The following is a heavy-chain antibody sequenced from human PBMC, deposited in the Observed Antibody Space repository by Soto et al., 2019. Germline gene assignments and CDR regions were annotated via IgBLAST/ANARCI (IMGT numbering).Heavy chain of an antibody. CDR3: AKSQSGSFFAAFDV. CDR2: IFGIGRTS. D-gene: IGHD1-26*01. CDR1: GFNFSSDV. Sequence: GSLRLSCAASGFNFSSDVMNWVRQAPGKGLEWVASIFGIGRTSYYADSVKDRFTISRDNSKNTLYLQLNSLRVEDAALYYCAKSQSGSFFAAFDVWGQGTMVTVSS. V-gene: IGHV3-23*01. J-gene: IGHJ3*01.